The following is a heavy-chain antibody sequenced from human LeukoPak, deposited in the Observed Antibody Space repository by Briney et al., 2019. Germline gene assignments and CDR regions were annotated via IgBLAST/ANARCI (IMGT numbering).Heavy chain of an antibody. CDR3: ARPTTVALDY. Sequence: GVSLRLSCAASGFTFSDYDMNWVRQPPGKGLEWVSYITSSSRTINDADSVKGRFTVSRDNAKNSLYLQMDSLRDEDTAVYYCARPTTVALDYWGQGTLVTVSS. D-gene: IGHD4-23*01. CDR1: GFTFSDYD. CDR2: ITSSSRTI. J-gene: IGHJ4*02. V-gene: IGHV3-48*02.